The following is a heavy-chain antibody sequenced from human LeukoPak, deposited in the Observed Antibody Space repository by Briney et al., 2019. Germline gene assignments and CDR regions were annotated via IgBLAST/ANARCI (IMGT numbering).Heavy chain of an antibody. Sequence: PSETLSLTCAVSGYSISSGYYWGWIRQPPGKGLEWIGSIYHSGSTYYNPSLKSRVTISVDTSKNQFSLKLSSVTAADTAVYYCARGRLRFLEMDVWGKGTMVTVSS. D-gene: IGHD3-3*01. J-gene: IGHJ6*04. CDR1: GYSISSGYY. V-gene: IGHV4-38-2*01. CDR3: ARGRLRFLEMDV. CDR2: IYHSGST.